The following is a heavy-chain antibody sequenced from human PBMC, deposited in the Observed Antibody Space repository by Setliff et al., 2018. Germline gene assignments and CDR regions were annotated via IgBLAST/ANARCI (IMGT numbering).Heavy chain of an antibody. V-gene: IGHV3-7*01. CDR1: GFTFGSYW. Sequence: GGSLRLSCAASGFTFGSYWMTWVRQAPEKGLEWVANIHQDGSERHYVDSVKGRFTISRDNAKNSLFLQMNSLRAEDTAVYYCARGLGEITMVRGVRVKWGQGMLVTVSS. J-gene: IGHJ4*02. CDR2: IHQDGSER. D-gene: IGHD3-10*01. CDR3: ARGLGEITMVRGVRVK.